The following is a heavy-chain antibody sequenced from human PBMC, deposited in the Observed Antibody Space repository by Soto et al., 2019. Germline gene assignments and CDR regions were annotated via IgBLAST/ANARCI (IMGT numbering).Heavy chain of an antibody. D-gene: IGHD6-13*01. V-gene: IGHV3-23*01. Sequence: GGSLRLSCSGSGFSFKDSPMSWVRQVPGKGLEWVSGISAGGNLIYYADSVRGRFTMSRDNSKNMLYLQMNSLRAEDTAVYFCAKRQGIGAAAKNFDFWGQGARVTVSS. J-gene: IGHJ4*02. CDR1: GFSFKDSP. CDR3: AKRQGIGAAAKNFDF. CDR2: ISAGGNLI.